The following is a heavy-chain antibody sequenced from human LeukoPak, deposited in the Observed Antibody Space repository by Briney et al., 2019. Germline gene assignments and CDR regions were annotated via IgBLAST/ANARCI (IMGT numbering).Heavy chain of an antibody. Sequence: SETLSLTFGGSGGSITSTNYWSWFRQPPGQGLECIGELSLSGYTGLNPSLRRRLPISLGEPEHHLSPNLSSVTPASTAGCYCSRESGPITPFGYWGQGILVTV. D-gene: IGHD1-26*01. J-gene: IGHJ4*02. V-gene: IGHV4-4*02. CDR2: LSLSGYT. CDR1: GGSITSTNY. CDR3: SRESGPITPFGY.